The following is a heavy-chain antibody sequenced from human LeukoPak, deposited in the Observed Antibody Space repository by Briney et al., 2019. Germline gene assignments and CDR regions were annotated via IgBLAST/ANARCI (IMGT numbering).Heavy chain of an antibody. J-gene: IGHJ4*02. CDR1: GFTFSDHY. V-gene: IGHV3-72*01. CDR2: TRNKANSYTT. Sequence: PGGSLRLSCAASGFTFSDHYMDWVRQAPGKGLEWVGRTRNKANSYTTEYAASVKGRFTISRDDSKNSLYLQMNSLETEDTAVYYCAREARNVWGSYRRASFDYWGQGTLVTVSS. D-gene: IGHD3-16*02. CDR3: AREARNVWGSYRRASFDY.